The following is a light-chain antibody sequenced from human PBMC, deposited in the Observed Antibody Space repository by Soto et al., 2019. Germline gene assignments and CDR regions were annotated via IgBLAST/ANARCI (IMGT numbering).Light chain of an antibody. CDR3: QQYSRWPRA. J-gene: IGKJ1*01. CDR1: QSVGDN. CDR2: GAT. Sequence: EVVMTQSPATLSVSPGERATLSCRASQSVGDNLAWYQQKPGQPPRLLIYGATARATAIPGRFSGSGYATELTLTISSLQSEDFAVYYCQQYSRWPRAFGPGTRVE. V-gene: IGKV3-15*01.